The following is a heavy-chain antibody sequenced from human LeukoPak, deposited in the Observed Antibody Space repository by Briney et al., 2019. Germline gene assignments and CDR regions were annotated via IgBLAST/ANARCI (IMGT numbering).Heavy chain of an antibody. D-gene: IGHD2-21*02. Sequence: ASVKVSCKASGYTFTSYGISWVRQAPGQGLEWMGWISAYNGNTNYAQKLQGRVTFTRDTSASIAYMELSSLTSEDTAIYYCARKNYGDRHPYDYWGQGTLVTVSS. CDR1: GYTFTSYG. V-gene: IGHV1-18*01. CDR2: ISAYNGNT. J-gene: IGHJ4*02. CDR3: ARKNYGDRHPYDY.